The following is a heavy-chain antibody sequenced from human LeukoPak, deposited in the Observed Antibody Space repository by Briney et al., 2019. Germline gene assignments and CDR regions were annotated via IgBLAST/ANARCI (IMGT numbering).Heavy chain of an antibody. CDR3: ARGNWNPDF. D-gene: IGHD1-1*01. Sequence: PSETRSLTCTVSGGSISSYYWSWIRQPAGKGLEWIGRINTSGSTNYNPSLKSRVTMSVDASKNQLSLKLSSVTAADTAVYFCARGNWNPDFWGQGTLVTVSS. CDR2: INTSGST. V-gene: IGHV4-4*07. CDR1: GGSISSYY. J-gene: IGHJ4*02.